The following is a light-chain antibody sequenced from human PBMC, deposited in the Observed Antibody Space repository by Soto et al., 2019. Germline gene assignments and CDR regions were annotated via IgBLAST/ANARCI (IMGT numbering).Light chain of an antibody. CDR1: QSIYTW. J-gene: IGKJ1*01. V-gene: IGKV1-5*03. CDR2: MAS. CDR3: QHYNSYSEA. Sequence: DIHMTQSPATLSASVGDRVTITCRANQSIYTWLAWYQHKPGKAPKFLIYMASSLENGVPSRFSGSGSGTEFTLTISSLQPDDFATYYCQHYNSYSEAFGQGTKVDIK.